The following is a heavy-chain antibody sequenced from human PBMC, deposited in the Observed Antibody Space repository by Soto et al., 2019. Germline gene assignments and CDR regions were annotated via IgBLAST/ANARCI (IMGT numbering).Heavy chain of an antibody. CDR2: IIPIFGKA. Sequence: QVQLVQSGAEVKKPGSSVKVSCKASGGTFSNYAINWVRQAPGQGLVWMGGIIPIFGKANYGQKFQGRVTITADETTSTADMEMSSLRSEDTAVYYWARGGGKRGLQSGLHDAEDFQHWGQGTLVTVSS. CDR3: ARGGGKRGLQSGLHDAEDFQH. V-gene: IGHV1-69*12. J-gene: IGHJ1*01. CDR1: GGTFSNYA. D-gene: IGHD2-15*01.